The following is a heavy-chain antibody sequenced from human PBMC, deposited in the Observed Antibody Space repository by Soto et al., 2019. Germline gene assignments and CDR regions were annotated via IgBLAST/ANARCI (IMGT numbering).Heavy chain of an antibody. V-gene: IGHV3-48*02. Sequence: GGSLRLSCAASGFTFSSYSMNWVRQAPGKGLEWVSYISSSSSTIYYADSVKGRFTISRDNAKNSLYLQMNSLRDEDTAVYYCAREPYSSGWYGRYFDYWGQGTLVTVSS. CDR3: AREPYSSGWYGRYFDY. CDR1: GFTFSSYS. D-gene: IGHD6-19*01. CDR2: ISSSSSTI. J-gene: IGHJ4*02.